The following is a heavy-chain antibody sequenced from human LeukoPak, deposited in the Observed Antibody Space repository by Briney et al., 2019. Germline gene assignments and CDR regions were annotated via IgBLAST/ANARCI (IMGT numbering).Heavy chain of an antibody. D-gene: IGHD5-18*01. CDR2: IYYSGST. CDR3: ARHGGTTAMVTSGFDP. J-gene: IGHJ5*02. CDR1: GGSFSGYY. V-gene: IGHV4-34*01. Sequence: SETLSLTCAVYGGSFSGYYWSWIRQPPGKGLEWIGSIYYSGSTHYNPSLKSRVTISVDTSKNQFSLKLSSVTAADTAVYYCARHGGTTAMVTSGFDPWGQGTLVTVSS.